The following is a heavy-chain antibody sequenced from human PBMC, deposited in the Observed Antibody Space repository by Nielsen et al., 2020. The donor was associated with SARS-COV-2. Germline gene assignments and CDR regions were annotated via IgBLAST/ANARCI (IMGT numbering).Heavy chain of an antibody. Sequence: GESLKISCAASGFTFSSYSMSWVRQAPGKGLEWVANIKQDGSEKYYVDSVKGRFTISRDNAKNSLYLQMNSLRAEDTAVYYCARERPHYAPWGQGTLVTVSS. D-gene: IGHD2-2*01. CDR1: GFTFSSYS. V-gene: IGHV3-7*01. J-gene: IGHJ5*02. CDR3: ARERPHYAP. CDR2: IKQDGSEK.